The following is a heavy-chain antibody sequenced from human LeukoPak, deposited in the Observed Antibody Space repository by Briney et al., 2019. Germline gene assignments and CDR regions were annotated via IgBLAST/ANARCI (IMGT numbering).Heavy chain of an antibody. D-gene: IGHD3-22*01. V-gene: IGHV3-30*02. CDR2: IQDDGATT. CDR3: ATQSITLVVVISPFDY. CDR1: GFTFSTFP. Sequence: PGGSLRLSCAASGFTFSTFPMHWVRQAPGKGLEWVALIQDDGATTNYADSVRGRFTISRDNSKSTVYLQMNSLKPDDTAVYYCATQSITLVVVISPFDYWGQGTRVTVSS. J-gene: IGHJ4*02.